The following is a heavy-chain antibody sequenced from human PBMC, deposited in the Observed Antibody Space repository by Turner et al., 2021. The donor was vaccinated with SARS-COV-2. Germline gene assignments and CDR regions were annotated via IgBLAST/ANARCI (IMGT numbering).Heavy chain of an antibody. V-gene: IGHV1-2*02. J-gene: IGHJ4*02. CDR1: GYTITGYY. Sequence: QVQLVLSGPEVKKPGASVKVSCKASGYTITGYYLHWVRQAPGQGLEWMGWINPNSGDTKYAQKFQGGVTMTRDTSINTAYMELNRLTSDDTAVYYCARASHWAYDYWGQGTLVTVSS. D-gene: IGHD7-27*01. CDR2: INPNSGDT. CDR3: ARASHWAYDY.